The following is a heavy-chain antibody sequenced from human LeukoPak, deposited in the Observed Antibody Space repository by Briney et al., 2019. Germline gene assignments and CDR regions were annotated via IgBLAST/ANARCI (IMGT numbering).Heavy chain of an antibody. CDR3: AREPGGVRRYFYY. D-gene: IGHD1-26*01. CDR1: GGNLGNYA. CDR2: IVPIFGST. V-gene: IGHV1-69*06. Sequence: SVKVSCKASGGNLGNYAISWVRQAPGQGLEWMGRIVPIFGSTNFAQKFQDRLTIAADKATNTLYLELTNLRSDDTAVYYCAREPGGVRRYFYYWDPGTLCTVSS. J-gene: IGHJ4*02.